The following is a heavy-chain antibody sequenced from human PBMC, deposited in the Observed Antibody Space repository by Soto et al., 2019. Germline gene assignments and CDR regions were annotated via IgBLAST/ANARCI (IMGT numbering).Heavy chain of an antibody. CDR1: GYTFTSYG. Sequence: EASVKVSCKASGYTFTSYGISWVRQAPGQGLEWMGWVSAYNGNTNYAQKLQGRVTMTTDTSTSTAYMELRSLRSDDTAVYYCARTKYSSGPGYYFDCWGQGTLVTVSS. CDR3: ARTKYSSGPGYYFDC. D-gene: IGHD6-19*01. J-gene: IGHJ4*02. CDR2: VSAYNGNT. V-gene: IGHV1-18*01.